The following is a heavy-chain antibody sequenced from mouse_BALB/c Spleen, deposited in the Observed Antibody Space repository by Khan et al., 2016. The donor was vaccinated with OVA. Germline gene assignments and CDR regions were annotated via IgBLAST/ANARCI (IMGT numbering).Heavy chain of an antibody. CDR2: INPSTGYT. CDR3: ANHGSSSAWLTY. V-gene: IGHV1-7*01. D-gene: IGHD1-1*01. J-gene: IGHJ3*01. CDR1: GYTFTSYW. Sequence: QVQLQQSGAELAKPGASVKMSCKASGYTFTSYWMHWVKQRPGQGLEWIGYINPSTGYTEYNQRFKEKATLTADKYSSTSYMQLSSLTSEESAVYYCANHGSSSAWLTYWGQGTLVTVSA.